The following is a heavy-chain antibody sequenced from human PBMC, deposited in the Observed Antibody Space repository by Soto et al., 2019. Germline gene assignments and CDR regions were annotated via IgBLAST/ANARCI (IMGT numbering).Heavy chain of an antibody. Sequence: PGGSVRMSCAAAECAFLSYEMNWVHQAPGKGLEWVSYISSSGSTIYYADSVKGRFTISRDNAKNSLYLQMNSLRAEDTAVYYCARDSFYYDSSGYCAFDYWGQGTLVTVSS. V-gene: IGHV3-48*03. CDR2: ISSSGSTI. CDR1: ECAFLSYE. CDR3: ARDSFYYDSSGYCAFDY. D-gene: IGHD3-22*01. J-gene: IGHJ4*02.